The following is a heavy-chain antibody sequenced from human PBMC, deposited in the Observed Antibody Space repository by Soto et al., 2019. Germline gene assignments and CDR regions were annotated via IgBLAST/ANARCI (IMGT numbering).Heavy chain of an antibody. Sequence: GGSLRLSCAASGFTFSSDAMTWVRQAPGKGLEWVSSISGSGGSTYYADSVKGRFTISRDNYKNTLYLQMNSLRAEDTAVYYCAKERHSSGWYKRVDYWGQGTLATVSS. J-gene: IGHJ4*02. CDR1: GFTFSSDA. V-gene: IGHV3-23*01. D-gene: IGHD6-19*01. CDR2: ISGSGGST. CDR3: AKERHSSGWYKRVDY.